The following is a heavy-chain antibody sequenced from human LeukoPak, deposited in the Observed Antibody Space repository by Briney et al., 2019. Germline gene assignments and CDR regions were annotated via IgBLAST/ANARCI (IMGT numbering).Heavy chain of an antibody. D-gene: IGHD2-15*01. CDR2: INHSGST. V-gene: IGHV4-34*01. CDR1: GGSFSAYY. CDR3: ARSNCSGGSCYGGKKKTQLGPRWFDP. J-gene: IGHJ5*02. Sequence: SETLSLTCAVYGGSFSAYYWSWIRQPPGKGLEWIGEINHSGSTNYNPSLKSRVTISVDTSKNQFSLKLSSVTAADTAVYYYARSNCSGGSCYGGKKKTQLGPRWFDPWGQGTLVTVSS.